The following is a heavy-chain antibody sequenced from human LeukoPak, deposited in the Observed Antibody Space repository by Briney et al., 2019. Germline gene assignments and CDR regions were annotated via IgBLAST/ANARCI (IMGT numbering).Heavy chain of an antibody. D-gene: IGHD5-24*01. CDR3: ARVGSGMATIIRGHFDY. CDR1: GFTFSSYS. Sequence: GGSLRLSCAASGFTFSSYSMNWVRQAPGKGLEWVSYISSSSSTIYYADSVKGRFTISRDNAKNSLYLQMNSLRAEDTAVYYCARVGSGMATIIRGHFDYWGQGTLVTVSS. CDR2: ISSSSSTI. J-gene: IGHJ4*02. V-gene: IGHV3-48*04.